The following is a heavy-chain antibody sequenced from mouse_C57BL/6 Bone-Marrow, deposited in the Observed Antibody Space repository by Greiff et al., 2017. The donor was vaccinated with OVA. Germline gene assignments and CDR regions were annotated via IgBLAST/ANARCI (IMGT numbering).Heavy chain of an antibody. Sequence: QVQLKQSGPELVKPGASVKISCKASGYTFTDYYINWVKQRPGQGLEWIGWIFPGSGSTYYNEKFKGKATLTVDKSSSTAYMLLSSLTSEDSAVYFCARWEGAGTGFDDWGQGTTLTVSS. CDR3: ARWEGAGTGFDD. D-gene: IGHD4-1*01. J-gene: IGHJ2*01. CDR2: IFPGSGST. CDR1: GYTFTDYY. V-gene: IGHV1-75*01.